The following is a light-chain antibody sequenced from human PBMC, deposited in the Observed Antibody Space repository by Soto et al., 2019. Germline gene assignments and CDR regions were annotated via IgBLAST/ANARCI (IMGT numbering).Light chain of an antibody. CDR2: DVS. Sequence: QSVLTQPDSVSGSPGQSITISCTGTSSDVGGYNYVSWYQQHPGKAPKLMIYDVSNRPSGVSNRFSGSKSGNTASLTISGLQAEDEADYYCSSYTSSSTPNWVFGGGTKLTVL. CDR1: SSDVGGYNY. CDR3: SSYTSSSTPNWV. J-gene: IGLJ3*02. V-gene: IGLV2-14*01.